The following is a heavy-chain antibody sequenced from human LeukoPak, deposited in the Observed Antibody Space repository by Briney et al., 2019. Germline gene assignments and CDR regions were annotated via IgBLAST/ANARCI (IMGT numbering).Heavy chain of an antibody. D-gene: IGHD1-1*01. Sequence: PGRSLRLSCAASGFIFSNSWVHWIRHAPGRGLVWVSRMNSDGSTINYGDSVKGRFTTSRDNGKSTLYLQMNSLRAEDTAVYYCVRGGNYYLDYWGQGTLVTVSS. J-gene: IGHJ4*02. V-gene: IGHV3-74*01. CDR3: VRGGNYYLDY. CDR2: MNSDGSTI. CDR1: GFIFSNSW.